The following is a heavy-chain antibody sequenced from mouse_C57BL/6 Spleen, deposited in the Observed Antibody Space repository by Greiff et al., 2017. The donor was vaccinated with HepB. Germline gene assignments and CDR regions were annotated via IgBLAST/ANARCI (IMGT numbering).Heavy chain of an antibody. D-gene: IGHD2-5*01. J-gene: IGHJ2*01. CDR1: GYTFTSYW. Sequence: VQLQQPGAELVKPGASVKLSCKASGYTFTSYWMQWVKQRPGQGLEWIGEIDPSDSYTNYNQKFKGKATLTVDTSSSTAYMQLSSLTSDDSAVYYCARGKSNYYFDYWGQGTTLTVSS. V-gene: IGHV1-50*01. CDR3: ARGKSNYYFDY. CDR2: IDPSDSYT.